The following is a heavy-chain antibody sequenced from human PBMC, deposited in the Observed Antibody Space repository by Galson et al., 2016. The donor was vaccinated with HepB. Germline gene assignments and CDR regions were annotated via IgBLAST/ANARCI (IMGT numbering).Heavy chain of an antibody. Sequence: QSGAEVKKPGESLKISCQSSGYRFTSYWIGWVRQMPGKGLEWVGIIYPDDSDTRYSPSFQGQVTISADKSINTAYLQWSSLKASNTAMYYCVRGYCSTASCYWSAYYFDPWGQGTLVTVSS. CDR2: IYPDDSDT. D-gene: IGHD2-2*01. CDR1: GYRFTSYW. CDR3: VRGYCSTASCYWSAYYFDP. J-gene: IGHJ4*02. V-gene: IGHV5-51*01.